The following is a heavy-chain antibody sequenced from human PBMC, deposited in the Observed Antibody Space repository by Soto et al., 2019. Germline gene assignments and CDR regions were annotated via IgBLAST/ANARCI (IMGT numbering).Heavy chain of an antibody. CDR2: ISGSGGST. Sequence: GSLRLSCAASGFTLSDYWMHWVRQVPGKGLEWVSAISGSGGSTYYADSVKGRFTISRDNSKNTLYLQMNSLRAEDTAVYYCAKDPYYYDSSGHPTNWFDPWGQGTLVTVSS. D-gene: IGHD3-22*01. CDR1: GFTLSDYW. V-gene: IGHV3-23*01. J-gene: IGHJ5*02. CDR3: AKDPYYYDSSGHPTNWFDP.